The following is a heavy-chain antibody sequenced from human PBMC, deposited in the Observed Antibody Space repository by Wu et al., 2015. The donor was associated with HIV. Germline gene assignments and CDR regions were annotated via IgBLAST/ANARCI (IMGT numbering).Heavy chain of an antibody. CDR2: VNGYNGNT. Sequence: QVLLVQSGPEVKKPGASVKVSCKASGYTFTSYGITWVRQAPDQGLEWMAWVNGYNGNTNYAKKFQGRVTVTIDTPTSTAYMELRSLRSDDTAVYYCARGWPVGSGTYYEFDPWGQGTLIIVSS. CDR1: GYTFTSYG. D-gene: IGHD3-10*01. CDR3: ARGWPVGSGTYYEFDP. V-gene: IGHV1-18*01. J-gene: IGHJ5*02.